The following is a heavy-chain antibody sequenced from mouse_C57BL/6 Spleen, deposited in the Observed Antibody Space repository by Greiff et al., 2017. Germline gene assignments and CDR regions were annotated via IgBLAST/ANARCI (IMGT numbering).Heavy chain of an antibody. CDR1: GYTFTSYW. CDR2: IDPGSGGT. Sequence: QVQLQQPGAELVKPGASVKMSCKASGYTFTSYWITWVKQRPGQGLEWIGDIDPGSGGTNYNEKFKSKATLTVDTSSSTAYMQLRSLTSEDSAVYYCARESSSLVTTEFAYWGQGTLVTVSA. V-gene: IGHV1-55*01. CDR3: ARESSSLVTTEFAY. J-gene: IGHJ3*01. D-gene: IGHD2-2*01.